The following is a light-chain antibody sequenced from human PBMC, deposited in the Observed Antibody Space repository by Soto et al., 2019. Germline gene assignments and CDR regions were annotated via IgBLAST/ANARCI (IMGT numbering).Light chain of an antibody. CDR1: QSVTNKY. CDR3: QRYGSSPPYT. Sequence: EVVLTQSPGTLSLSPGERATLSCRASQSVTNKYLAWYQQKPGQDPRRLIFGSSDRATGIPVRFSGSGSGTDFTLTISRLEPEEFAVYYCQRYGSSPPYTFGQGTKLEI. J-gene: IGKJ2*01. CDR2: GSS. V-gene: IGKV3-20*01.